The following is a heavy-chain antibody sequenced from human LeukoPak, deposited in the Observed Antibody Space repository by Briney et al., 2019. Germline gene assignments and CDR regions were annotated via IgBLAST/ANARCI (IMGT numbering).Heavy chain of an antibody. CDR3: AREVQRIWFGQRYMDV. V-gene: IGHV4-61*02. CDR2: IYTSGST. J-gene: IGHJ6*03. D-gene: IGHD3-10*01. Sequence: SETLSLTCTVSGGSISSGSYYWSWIRQPAGKGLEWIGRIYTSGSTNYNPSLKSRVTMSVDTSKNQFSLKLSSVTAADTAVYYCAREVQRIWFGQRYMDVWGRGTTVTISS. CDR1: GGSISSGSYY.